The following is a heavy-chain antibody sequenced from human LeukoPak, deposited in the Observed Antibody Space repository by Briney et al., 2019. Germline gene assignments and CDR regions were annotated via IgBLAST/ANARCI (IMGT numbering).Heavy chain of an antibody. J-gene: IGHJ1*01. CDR2: IDHSGDT. V-gene: IGHV4-34*01. CDR3: ARGSPFQE. Sequence: PSETLSLTCAVYGGSISGFYYTWIRQPPGKGLEWIGEIDHSGDTNYNPSLKSRAIVSVDTSKSQFSLKLTFVTAADAAVYYCARGSPFQEWGQGTLVTVSS. CDR1: GGSISGFY.